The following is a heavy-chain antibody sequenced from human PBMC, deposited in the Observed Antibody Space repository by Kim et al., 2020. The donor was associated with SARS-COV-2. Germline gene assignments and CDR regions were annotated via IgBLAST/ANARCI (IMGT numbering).Heavy chain of an antibody. CDR2: INTRGNT. Sequence: SETLSLTCSVSGASISDYYLNWIRQPAGKGLEWIGRINTRGNTNYNPSLRSRVTMSVDTSKNQFSLHLNSVTAADTAVYYCAKRGESNWFGPWGQGTLVTVSS. J-gene: IGHJ5*02. CDR3: AKRGESNWFGP. V-gene: IGHV4-4*07. CDR1: GASISDYY.